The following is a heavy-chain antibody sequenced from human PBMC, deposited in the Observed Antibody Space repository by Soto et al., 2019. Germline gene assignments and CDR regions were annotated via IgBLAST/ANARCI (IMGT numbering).Heavy chain of an antibody. Sequence: GGSLRLSCAASGFSFSSHWMHWVRQAPGKGLVWVSRINSDGNNKYYADSVKGRFTISRVNSKKTLYLQMNSLRAEDTAVYYCARVFDTYYFDSWGQGNMVTVSS. D-gene: IGHD3-9*01. J-gene: IGHJ4*02. CDR3: ARVFDTYYFDS. V-gene: IGHV3-74*01. CDR1: GFSFSSHW. CDR2: INSDGNNK.